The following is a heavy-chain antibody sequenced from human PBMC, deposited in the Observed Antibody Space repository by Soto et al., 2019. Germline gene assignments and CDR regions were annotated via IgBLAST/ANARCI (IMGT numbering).Heavy chain of an antibody. CDR1: GGSVSRGSYY. D-gene: IGHD2-21*02. Sequence: SETLSLTCTVSGGSVSRGSYYWCWIRQPPGKGLEWIGYIYYSGSTNYNPSLKSRVTISVDTSKDQFSLKLSSVTAADTAVYYCARASTVVTLEDYWGQGTLVTVSS. V-gene: IGHV4-61*01. CDR2: IYYSGST. CDR3: ARASTVVTLEDY. J-gene: IGHJ4*02.